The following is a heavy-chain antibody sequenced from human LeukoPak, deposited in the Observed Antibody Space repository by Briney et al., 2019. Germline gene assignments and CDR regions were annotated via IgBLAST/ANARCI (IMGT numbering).Heavy chain of an antibody. Sequence: SETLSLTCTVSGGSISSYYWSWIRQPPGKGLEWTGYIYYSGSTNYNPSLKSRVTISVDTSKNQFSLKLSSVTAADTAVYYCARGYSSGFDFDYWGQGTLVTVSS. CDR2: IYYSGST. CDR3: ARGYSSGFDFDY. D-gene: IGHD6-19*01. CDR1: GGSISSYY. V-gene: IGHV4-59*01. J-gene: IGHJ4*02.